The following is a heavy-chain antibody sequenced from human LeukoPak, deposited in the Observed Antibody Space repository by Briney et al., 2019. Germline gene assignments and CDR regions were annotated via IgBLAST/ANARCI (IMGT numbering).Heavy chain of an antibody. CDR2: ISSSSSYI. CDR1: GFTFSSYS. D-gene: IGHD6-19*01. Sequence: GGSLRLSCAASGFTFSSYSMNWVRQAPGKGLEWVSSISSSSSYIYYADSVKGRFTISRDNAKNSLYLQMNSLRAEDTAVYYCARDPSLAVGGQNWFDPWGQGTLVTVSS. V-gene: IGHV3-21*01. J-gene: IGHJ5*02. CDR3: ARDPSLAVGGQNWFDP.